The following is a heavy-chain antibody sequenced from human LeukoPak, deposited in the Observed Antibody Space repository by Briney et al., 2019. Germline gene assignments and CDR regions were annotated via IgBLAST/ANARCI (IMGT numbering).Heavy chain of an antibody. D-gene: IGHD1-7*01. V-gene: IGHV3-48*02. Sequence: PGGSLRLSCAASGFTFSSYSMNWVRQAPGKGLEWISYISSSSLTIYYADSVKGRFTISRDNAKNSLYLQMNSLRDEDTAVYYCARGLTRTTDIDYWGQGTLVTVSS. CDR2: ISSSSLTI. J-gene: IGHJ4*02. CDR1: GFTFSSYS. CDR3: ARGLTRTTDIDY.